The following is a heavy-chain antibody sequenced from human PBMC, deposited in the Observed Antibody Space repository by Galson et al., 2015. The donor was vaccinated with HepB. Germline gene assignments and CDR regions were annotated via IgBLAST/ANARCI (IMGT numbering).Heavy chain of an antibody. V-gene: IGHV3-15*07. Sequence: SLRLSCAASGFTFTNAWMNWVRQAPGKGLEWVGRIKSKSDGGTTDYAAPVKGRFSISRDDSRNTVYLQMNSLKTEDTAVYYCTTVPTSDLVMCTTTSCYPTTVDCWSQGSLVTVSS. CDR2: IKSKSDGGTT. J-gene: IGHJ4*02. CDR1: GFTFTNAW. CDR3: TTVPTSDLVMCTTTSCYPTTVDC. D-gene: IGHD2-2*01.